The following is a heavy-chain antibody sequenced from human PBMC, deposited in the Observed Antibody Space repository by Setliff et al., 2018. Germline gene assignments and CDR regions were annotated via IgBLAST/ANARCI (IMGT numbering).Heavy chain of an antibody. Sequence: SVKVSCKASGGTFSSHAISWVRQAPGQGLEWMGGIIPILGIANYAQKFQGRVTITADKSTSTAYMELSSLRSEDTAVYYCASGVRGVLNWFDPWGQGTLVTVSS. CDR2: IIPILGIA. V-gene: IGHV1-69*10. J-gene: IGHJ5*02. D-gene: IGHD3-10*01. CDR3: ASGVRGVLNWFDP. CDR1: GGTFSSHA.